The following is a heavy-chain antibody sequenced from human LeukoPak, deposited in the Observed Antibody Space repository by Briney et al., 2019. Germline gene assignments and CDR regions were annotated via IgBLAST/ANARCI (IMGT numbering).Heavy chain of an antibody. CDR1: GFSLSTSGVG. V-gene: IGHV2-5*02. CDR2: FYWDDDK. J-gene: IGHJ4*02. CDR3: AHSIQAAYSSGLYNY. Sequence: SGPTLVNPTQTLTLTCTFSGFSLSTSGVGVGWIRQPPGKARERLALFYWDDDKRYSPSLKSRLTLTKDTSKNQVVLTMTNMDPVDTATYYCAHSIQAAYSSGLYNYWGQGTLVTVSS. D-gene: IGHD6-19*01.